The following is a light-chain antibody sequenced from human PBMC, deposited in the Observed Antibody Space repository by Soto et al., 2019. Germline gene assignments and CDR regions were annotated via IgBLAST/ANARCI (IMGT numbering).Light chain of an antibody. V-gene: IGKV1-39*01. CDR2: AAS. J-gene: IGKJ3*01. CDR1: QSISSY. Sequence: DIQMTQSPSSLSASVGDRVTITCRASQSISSYLNWNQQKPGKAPKLLIYAASSLQSGVPSRFSGSGSGTDFTLTISSLQPEDFATYYCQQSYSTPYTFRPGTKVDIK. CDR3: QQSYSTPYT.